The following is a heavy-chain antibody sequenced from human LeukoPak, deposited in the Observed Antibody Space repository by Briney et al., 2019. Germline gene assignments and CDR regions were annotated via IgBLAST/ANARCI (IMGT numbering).Heavy chain of an antibody. V-gene: IGHV3-48*04. D-gene: IGHD3-3*01. CDR1: GFTFSSYS. CDR3: ARDRSREQDRSLTISGVITPSWFDP. Sequence: GGSLRLSCAASGFTFSSYSMNWVRQAPGKGLEWVSYISSSSKTIYYADSVKGRFTISRDNAENSLYLQMNSLKVEDTAVYYCARDRSREQDRSLTISGVITPSWFDPWGQGTLVTVSS. CDR2: ISSSSKTI. J-gene: IGHJ5*02.